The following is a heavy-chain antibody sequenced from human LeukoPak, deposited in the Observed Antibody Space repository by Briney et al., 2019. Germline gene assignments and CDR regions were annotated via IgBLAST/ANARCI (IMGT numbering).Heavy chain of an antibody. CDR2: IYYSGST. CDR3: ARHINRGGTHLGWYFDL. Sequence: GSLRLSCAASGFTFSIYSMNWIRQPPGKGLEWIGSIYYSGSTYYNPSLKSRVTISVDTSKNQFSLKLSSVTAADTAVYYCARHINRGGTHLGWYFDLWGRGTLVTVSS. J-gene: IGHJ2*01. D-gene: IGHD1-1*01. CDR1: GFTFSIYS. V-gene: IGHV4-39*01.